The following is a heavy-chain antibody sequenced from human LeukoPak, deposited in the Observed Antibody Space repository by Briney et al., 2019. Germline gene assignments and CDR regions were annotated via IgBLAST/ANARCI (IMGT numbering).Heavy chain of an antibody. CDR3: ARLGQIVGATE. D-gene: IGHD1-26*01. CDR1: GGSFSGYY. CDR2: INHSGSA. V-gene: IGHV4-34*01. Sequence: SETLSLTCAVSGGSFSGYYWTWIRQPPGKGLEWIGEINHSGSANYNPSLKSRVTISLDTSKNQFSLKLSSVTAADTAVYYCARLGQIVGATEWGQGTLVTVSS. J-gene: IGHJ4*02.